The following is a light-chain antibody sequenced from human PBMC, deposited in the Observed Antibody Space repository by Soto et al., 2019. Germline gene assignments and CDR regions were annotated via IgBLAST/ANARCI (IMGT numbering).Light chain of an antibody. Sequence: EIVLTQSPGTLSLSPGERATLSCRASQSVSSTYLAWYQQKPGQAPRLLIYGASSRATGIPDRFSGSGSGTDFTLTISRLEPEDFAVYYYQRYGSFVLTFRGGTKVDIK. V-gene: IGKV3-20*01. CDR3: QRYGSFVLT. J-gene: IGKJ4*01. CDR2: GAS. CDR1: QSVSSTY.